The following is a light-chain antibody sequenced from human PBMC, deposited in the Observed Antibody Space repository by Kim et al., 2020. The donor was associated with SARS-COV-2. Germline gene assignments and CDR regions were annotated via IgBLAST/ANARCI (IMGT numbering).Light chain of an antibody. CDR3: NSRDSSGDVV. Sequence: SSELTQDPAVSVALGQTVRITCQGDSLRSYYASWYQQKPRQAPILVISGKNNRPSGIPDRFSGSSSGNRASLTITGAQAEDEADYYCNSRDSSGDVVFGGGTQLT. V-gene: IGLV3-19*01. CDR2: GKN. CDR1: SLRSYY. J-gene: IGLJ2*01.